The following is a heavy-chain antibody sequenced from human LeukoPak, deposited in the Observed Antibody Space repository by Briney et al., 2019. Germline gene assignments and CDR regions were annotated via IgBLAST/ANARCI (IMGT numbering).Heavy chain of an antibody. Sequence: GGSLRLSCAASGFTFSSYWMTWVRQAPGEGLEWVSSFSASDGSTYYADSVKGRFTISKDNSKNTLYLQMNSLRADDTAVYYCAKNIGGLDYWGQGTLVTVSS. CDR2: FSASDGST. CDR3: AKNIGGLDY. J-gene: IGHJ4*02. D-gene: IGHD3-16*01. CDR1: GFTFSSYW. V-gene: IGHV3-23*01.